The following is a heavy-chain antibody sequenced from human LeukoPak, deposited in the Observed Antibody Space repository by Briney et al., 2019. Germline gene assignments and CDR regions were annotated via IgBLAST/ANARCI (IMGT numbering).Heavy chain of an antibody. V-gene: IGHV4-34*01. CDR3: ARADYGGNSDY. CDR2: INHSGST. D-gene: IGHD4-23*01. Sequence: KPSETLSLTCAVYGGSFSGYYWSWIRQPPGKGLEWIGEINHSGSTNYNPSLKSRVTISVDTSKNQFSLKLSSVTAADTAVYYCARADYGGNSDYWGQGTLVTVSS. CDR1: GGSFSGYY. J-gene: IGHJ4*02.